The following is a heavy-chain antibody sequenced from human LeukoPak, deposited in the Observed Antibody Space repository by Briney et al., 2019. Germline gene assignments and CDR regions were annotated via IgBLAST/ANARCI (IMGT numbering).Heavy chain of an antibody. CDR3: ARNGARFGMDV. Sequence: GGSLRLSCAASGFTVSSNYMTWVRQAPGKGLEWVSSISSSSSYIYYADSVKGRFTISRDNAKNSLYLQMNSLRAEDTAVYYCARNGARFGMDVWGQGTTVTVSS. V-gene: IGHV3-21*01. CDR2: ISSSSSYI. J-gene: IGHJ6*02. D-gene: IGHD2-8*01. CDR1: GFTVSSNY.